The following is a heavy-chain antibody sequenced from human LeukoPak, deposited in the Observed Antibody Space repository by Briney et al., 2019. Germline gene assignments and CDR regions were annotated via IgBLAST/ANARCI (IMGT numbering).Heavy chain of an antibody. J-gene: IGHJ4*02. CDR1: GFTFSSYW. D-gene: IGHD3-10*01. CDR3: ARDPTGGAFDY. V-gene: IGHV3-7*01. CDR2: VKQDGSEK. Sequence: GGSLRLSCAASGFTFSSYWMNWLRQAPGKRLEWVANVKQDGSEKYYVDSVKGRFTMSRDNAKNSLYLQMNSLRAEDTAVYYCARDPTGGAFDYWGQGTLVTVSS.